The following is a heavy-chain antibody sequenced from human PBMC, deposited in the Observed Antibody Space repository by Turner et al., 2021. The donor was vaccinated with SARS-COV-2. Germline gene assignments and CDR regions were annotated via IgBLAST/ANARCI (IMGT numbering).Heavy chain of an antibody. Sequence: QLQLQESGPGLVKPSETLSLTCTVSGGSISSGGYYWSWIRQHPGKGLEWIGYIYYSGSTYYNPSLKSRVTISVDTSKNQFSLKLSSVTAADTAVYYCARDHLDPSTVTTWRGFDPWGQGTLVTVSS. V-gene: IGHV4-31*03. D-gene: IGHD4-17*01. J-gene: IGHJ5*02. CDR2: IYYSGST. CDR1: GGSISSGGYY. CDR3: ARDHLDPSTVTTWRGFDP.